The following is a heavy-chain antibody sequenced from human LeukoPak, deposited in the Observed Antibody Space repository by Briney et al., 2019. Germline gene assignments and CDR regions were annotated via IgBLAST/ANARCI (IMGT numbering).Heavy chain of an antibody. CDR3: ARHSICFDP. J-gene: IGHJ5*02. CDR1: GGSITYYY. CDR2: IYYSGST. Sequence: PSETLSLTCTVSGGSITYYYWNWIRQPPGKGLEWIGYIYYSGSTNYNPSLKSRVTISVDTSKNQFSLKLTSVTAADTAVYYCARHSICFDPWGQGTLVTVSS. V-gene: IGHV4-59*08.